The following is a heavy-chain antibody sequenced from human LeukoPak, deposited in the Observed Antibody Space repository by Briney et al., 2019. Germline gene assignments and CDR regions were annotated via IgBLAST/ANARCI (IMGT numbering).Heavy chain of an antibody. D-gene: IGHD2-15*01. CDR1: GSTFSTDW. V-gene: IGHV3-74*01. Sequence: PGGSLRLSCTASGSTFSTDWMHWVRQGPGKGLVWVSRINSDGSITIYADSVKGRSTISRDNAKNTVYLQMNSLRAEDTAVYYCASSAGGGLNYWGQGTLVTVSS. CDR2: INSDGSIT. CDR3: ASSAGGGLNY. J-gene: IGHJ4*02.